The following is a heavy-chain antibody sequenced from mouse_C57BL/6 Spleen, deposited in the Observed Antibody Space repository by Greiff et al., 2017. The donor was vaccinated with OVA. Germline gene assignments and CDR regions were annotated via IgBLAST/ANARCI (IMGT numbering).Heavy chain of an antibody. CDR2: IDPANGNT. D-gene: IGHD2-5*01. Sequence: EVQGVESVAELVRPGASVKLSCTASGFNIKNTYMHWVKQRPEQGLEWIGRIDPANGNTKYAPKFQGKATITADTSSNTAYLQLSSLTSEDTAIYYCARSYSKADYYAMDYWGQGTSVTVSS. CDR1: GFNIKNTY. CDR3: ARSYSKADYYAMDY. J-gene: IGHJ4*01. V-gene: IGHV14-3*01.